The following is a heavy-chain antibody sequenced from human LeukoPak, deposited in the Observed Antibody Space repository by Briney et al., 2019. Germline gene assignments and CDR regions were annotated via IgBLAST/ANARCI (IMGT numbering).Heavy chain of an antibody. D-gene: IGHD5-18*01. V-gene: IGHV1-2*02. Sequence: WMGWINPNSGGTNYAQKFQGRVTMTRDTSISTAYMELSRLRSDDTAVYYCAQGEDSYGTDYWGQGTLVTVSS. J-gene: IGHJ4*02. CDR3: AQGEDSYGTDY. CDR2: INPNSGGT.